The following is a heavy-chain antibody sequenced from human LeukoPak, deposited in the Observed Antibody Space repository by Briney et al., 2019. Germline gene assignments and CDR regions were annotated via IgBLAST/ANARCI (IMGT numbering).Heavy chain of an antibody. CDR1: GFTFSSYS. CDR3: ARDWYHAIDY. D-gene: IGHD2-2*01. Sequence: GGSLRLSCAASGFTFSSYSMNWVRQAPGKGLEWVSYISSSSSTIYYADSVKGRFTISRDNAKNSLYLQMNSLRAEDTAVYYCARDWYHAIDYWGQGTLVTVSS. V-gene: IGHV3-48*01. J-gene: IGHJ4*02. CDR2: ISSSSSTI.